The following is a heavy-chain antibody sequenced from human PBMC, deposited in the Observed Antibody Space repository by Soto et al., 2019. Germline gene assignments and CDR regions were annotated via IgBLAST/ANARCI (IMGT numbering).Heavy chain of an antibody. CDR1: GYSISSGYY. CDR2: VYHSGRS. J-gene: IGHJ1*01. Sequence: SATLSLTCDVSGYSISSGYYLGWIRQPPGKGLEWIGGVYHSGRSQYDPSLKTRVTISVDTSENQFSLKLTSVTAADTAVYYCARISTHQYDNRCDYSPTYYLAAWSQRALVTVSS. V-gene: IGHV4-38-2*01. D-gene: IGHD3-22*01. CDR3: ARISTHQYDNRCDYSPTYYLAA.